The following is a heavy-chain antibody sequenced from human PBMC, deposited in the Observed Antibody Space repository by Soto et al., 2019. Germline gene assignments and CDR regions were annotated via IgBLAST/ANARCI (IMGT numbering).Heavy chain of an antibody. CDR1: GITFSRYA. CDR3: TKGGTVPFDY. V-gene: IGHV3-30*18. Sequence: QVEFMRSGGGVVQPGRSLRLSCATSGITFSRYAMHWVRQAPGKRMEWVAVVFFDGNNTYYGDSVKGRFTVSRDNSKNTTYLQMNGLRPEDSGVYYCTKGGTVPFDYWGQGSLVSVSS. J-gene: IGHJ4*02. D-gene: IGHD3-16*01. CDR2: VFFDGNNT.